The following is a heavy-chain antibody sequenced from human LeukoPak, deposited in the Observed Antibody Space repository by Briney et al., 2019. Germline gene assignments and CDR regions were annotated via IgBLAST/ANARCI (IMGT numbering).Heavy chain of an antibody. CDR1: GFTFSSYW. CDR2: IKTDGSQI. CDR3: ARDTVTQPPDY. V-gene: IGHV3-7*01. J-gene: IGHJ4*02. Sequence: GGSLRLSCVASGFTFSSYWMTWVRQAPGKGLEWVANIKTDGSQIYYVDSVKGRFTISRDNAKNSLYLQMNSLRAEDTAVYYCARDTVTQPPDYWGQGTLVTVSS. D-gene: IGHD4-17*01.